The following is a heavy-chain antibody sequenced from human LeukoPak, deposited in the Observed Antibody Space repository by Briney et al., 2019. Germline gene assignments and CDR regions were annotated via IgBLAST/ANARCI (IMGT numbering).Heavy chain of an antibody. V-gene: IGHV1-8*01. CDR2: MNPNSGNT. D-gene: IGHD2-15*01. CDR3: ARGPPPYCSGDSCYSFLYLHH. J-gene: IGHJ1*01. Sequence: ASVTLSFKSSGYTFTIYDINWVRHAPGQGLEWMGWMNPNSGNTGYSQKFQGRVTMTRNTSITTADMELSTLRSEDTGVYYCARGPPPYCSGDSCYSFLYLHHWGQGTLVTVSS. CDR1: GYTFTIYD.